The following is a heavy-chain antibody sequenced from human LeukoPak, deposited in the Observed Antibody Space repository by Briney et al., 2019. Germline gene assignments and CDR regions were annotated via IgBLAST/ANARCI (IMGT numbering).Heavy chain of an antibody. Sequence: GGSLRLSCAASGFTFSSYAMSWVRQAPGKGLGWVSAISGSGGSTYYADSVKGRFTISRDNAKNSLYLQMNSLRAEDTAVYYCARGVYSSSWYDYWGQGTLVTVSS. CDR3: ARGVYSSSWYDY. D-gene: IGHD6-13*01. CDR1: GFTFSSYA. CDR2: ISGSGGST. J-gene: IGHJ4*02. V-gene: IGHV3-23*01.